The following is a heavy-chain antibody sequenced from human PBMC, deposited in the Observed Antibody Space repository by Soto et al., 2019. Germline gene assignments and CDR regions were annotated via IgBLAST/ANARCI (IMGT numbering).Heavy chain of an antibody. Sequence: GGSLRLSCAASGFTFSSYGMHWVRQAPGKGLEWVAVIWYDGSNKYYADSVKGRFTISRDNSKNTLYLQMNSLRAEDTAVYYCARDSCGGTMVRGVMCPTYYFDYWGQGTLVTVSS. CDR1: GFTFSSYG. CDR3: ARDSCGGTMVRGVMCPTYYFDY. D-gene: IGHD3-10*01. CDR2: IWYDGSNK. V-gene: IGHV3-33*01. J-gene: IGHJ4*02.